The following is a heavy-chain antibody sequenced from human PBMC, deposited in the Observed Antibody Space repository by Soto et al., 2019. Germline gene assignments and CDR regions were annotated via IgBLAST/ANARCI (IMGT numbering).Heavy chain of an antibody. CDR1: GGTFNSHT. V-gene: IGHV1-69*12. J-gene: IGHJ6*02. CDR2: IMPMFGVT. D-gene: IGHD3-3*01. Sequence: QVQLVQSGAEVKKPGSSVKVSCRAPGGTFNSHTITWVRQAPGQGLEWMGGIMPMFGVTNYARNFQGRLTMTANETTTTAYMEVSGLTSVDTAVYYCAGEGVTRSMSLPWMGYHYYGLDVWGQGTTVIVSS. CDR3: AGEGVTRSMSLPWMGYHYYGLDV.